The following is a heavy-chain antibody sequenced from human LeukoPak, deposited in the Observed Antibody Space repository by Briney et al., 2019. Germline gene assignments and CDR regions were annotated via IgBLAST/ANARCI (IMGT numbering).Heavy chain of an antibody. D-gene: IGHD2-8*02. V-gene: IGHV2-5*02. J-gene: IGHJ4*02. CDR1: GFSLSTPEMV. CDR3: AHRRTFFATGGSSYYFDS. CDR2: LYWDDDK. Sequence: SGPTLVNPTQTLTLTCTFSGFSLSTPEMVGAWIRQPPGKPLEWLALLYWDDDKRYNPSLSSRLTITQDTSKNQVVLKMFNMDPMDTATYYCAHRRTFFATGGSSYYFDSWGQGTLVTVSS.